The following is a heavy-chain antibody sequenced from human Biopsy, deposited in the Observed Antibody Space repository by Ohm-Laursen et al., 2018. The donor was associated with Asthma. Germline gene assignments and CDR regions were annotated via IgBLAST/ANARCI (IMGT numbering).Heavy chain of an antibody. CDR2: HDHEEGGT. J-gene: IGHJ4*02. CDR3: ASDFPKDYVRYNFQF. CDR1: GYSLTDLS. Sequence: ASVKVSCKISGYSLTDLSMHWVRQAPGQGLEWMGGHDHEEGGTVNARRVQGRVTMTEGTSTDTAYMELSSLSSDDTAVYYCASDFPKDYVRYNFQFWGQGTLVTVSS. D-gene: IGHD4-17*01. V-gene: IGHV1-24*01.